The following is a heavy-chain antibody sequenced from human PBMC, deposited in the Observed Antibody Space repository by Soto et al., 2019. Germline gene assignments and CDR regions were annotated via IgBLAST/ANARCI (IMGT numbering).Heavy chain of an antibody. Sequence: ASVKVSCKASGYTFSRFGISWFRQAPGQGLEWMGWISAYNGDTAYAQKFQGRVTLTTDTSTNTAYMELRSLGSDDTALYFRAKRAMIVGQYYFDYWGQGTLVTVSS. CDR3: AKRAMIVGQYYFDY. V-gene: IGHV1-18*01. CDR1: GYTFSRFG. D-gene: IGHD1-26*01. CDR2: ISAYNGDT. J-gene: IGHJ4*02.